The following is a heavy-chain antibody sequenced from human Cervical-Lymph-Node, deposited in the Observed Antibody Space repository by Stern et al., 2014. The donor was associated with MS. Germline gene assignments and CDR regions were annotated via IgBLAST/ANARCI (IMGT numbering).Heavy chain of an antibody. J-gene: IGHJ4*02. CDR2: IWYDGSNK. CDR1: GFTFSNYG. CDR3: ARGRGDGQQWRVPHFDY. Sequence: VQLVESGGGVVQPGRSLRLSCAASGFTFSNYGMHWVRQAPGKGPEWVAVIWYDGSNKAYADSVEARFTISRDNSENPLYLKMNGLRVEDTAVYSGARGRGDGQQWRVPHFDYGGQGPRVPVPS. V-gene: IGHV3-33*01. D-gene: IGHD6-19*01.